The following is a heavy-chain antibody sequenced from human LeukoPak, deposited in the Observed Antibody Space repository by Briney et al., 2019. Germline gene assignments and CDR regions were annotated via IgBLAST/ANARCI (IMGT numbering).Heavy chain of an antibody. V-gene: IGHV3-7*01. CDR3: ARLWGDATIFDL. CDR2: INRDGSVK. CDR1: GMTFSSFW. J-gene: IGHJ4*02. D-gene: IGHD5-12*01. Sequence: GGSLRLSCAGSGMTFSSFWMSWVRQAPGKGLEWVATINRDGSVKYYVDSVKGRFTVSRDNAKNSLYLQTNSLRVEDTAVYYCARLWGDATIFDLWGQGTLVTVSS.